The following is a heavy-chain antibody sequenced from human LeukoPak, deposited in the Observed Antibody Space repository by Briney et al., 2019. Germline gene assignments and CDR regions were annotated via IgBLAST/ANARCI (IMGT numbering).Heavy chain of an antibody. J-gene: IGHJ4*02. CDR1: GFTFSSYA. CDR3: AKDVEYSYGMFDY. D-gene: IGHD5-18*01. V-gene: IGHV3-23*01. Sequence: GGSLRLSCAASGFTFSSYAMSWVHQAPGKGLEWVSAISGSGGSTYYADSVKGRVTISRDNSKNTLYLQMNSLRAEDTAVYYCAKDVEYSYGMFDYWGQGTLVTVSS. CDR2: ISGSGGST.